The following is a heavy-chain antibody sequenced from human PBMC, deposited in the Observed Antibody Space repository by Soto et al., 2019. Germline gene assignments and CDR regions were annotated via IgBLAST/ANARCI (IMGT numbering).Heavy chain of an antibody. CDR1: GGSISGEGYY. V-gene: IGHV4-31*03. J-gene: IGHJ5*02. CDR2: IHYSGST. CDR3: ARAWTATAGWANWFDR. Sequence: QVQLQESGPGLVEPSQTLSLTCTVSGGSISGEGYYWSWIRQYSGRGLEWFGYIHYSGSTYYNPSLKSRVTISVDTSTTQFFLKLSSVTAADTAVYYCARAWTATAGWANWFDRWGQGTLVTVSS. D-gene: IGHD6-13*01.